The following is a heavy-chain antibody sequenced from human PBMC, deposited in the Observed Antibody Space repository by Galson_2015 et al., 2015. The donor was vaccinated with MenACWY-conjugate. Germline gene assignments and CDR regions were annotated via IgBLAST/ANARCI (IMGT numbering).Heavy chain of an antibody. CDR2: INGKNGSA. J-gene: IGHJ1*01. Sequence: SVKVSCKASGYTFRNYGFTWVRQAPGQGLEWMGRINGKNGSAIYAQKFQDRFIMTTDASTNTAYMESGSLRSDDTATYYCASHLLGNIGYDWGQGTLVTVSS. CDR1: GYTFRNYG. D-gene: IGHD2/OR15-2a*01. V-gene: IGHV1-18*01. CDR3: ASHLLGNIGYD.